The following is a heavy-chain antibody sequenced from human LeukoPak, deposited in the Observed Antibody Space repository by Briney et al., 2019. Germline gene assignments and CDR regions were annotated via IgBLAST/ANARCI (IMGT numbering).Heavy chain of an antibody. J-gene: IGHJ4*02. CDR3: ARQTYYSDTSGYFDF. CDR1: SGSVLSSSYY. CDR2: IYCAGNT. D-gene: IGHD3-22*01. Sequence: PSETLSLTCTVSSGSVLSSSYYWGWIRQPPGKGLEWIAFIYCAGNTYYNPSLRSRLTISVVTYNNQFSLKLTSVTASDTHVYYCARQTYYSDTSGYFDFWGQGTLVTVSS. V-gene: IGHV4-39*01.